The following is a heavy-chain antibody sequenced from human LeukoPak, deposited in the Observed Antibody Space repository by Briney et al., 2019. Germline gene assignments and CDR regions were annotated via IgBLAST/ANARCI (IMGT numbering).Heavy chain of an antibody. J-gene: IGHJ4*02. D-gene: IGHD3-10*01. V-gene: IGHV3-33*01. CDR2: IWYDGSNK. CDR1: GFTFSSNG. CDR3: ARDPTMVRGVIMPLTYFGY. Sequence: GRSLRLSCAASGFTFSSNGMHWVRQAPGKGLEWVAVIWYDGSNKYYADSVKGRFTISRDNSKNTLYLQMNSLRAEDTAVYYCARDPTMVRGVIMPLTYFGYWGQGTLVTVSS.